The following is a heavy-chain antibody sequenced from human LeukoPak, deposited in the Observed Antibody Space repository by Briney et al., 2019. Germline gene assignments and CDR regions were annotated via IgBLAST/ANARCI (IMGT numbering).Heavy chain of an antibody. CDR2: ISYDGSNK. Sequence: GRSLRLSCAASGFTFSSYGMHWVRQAPGKGLEWVAVISYDGSNKYYADSVKGRFTISRDNSKNTLHLQMNSLRAEDTAVYYCAKDREGSSSWYTFDYWGQGTLVTVSS. CDR3: AKDREGSSSWYTFDY. J-gene: IGHJ4*02. D-gene: IGHD6-13*01. V-gene: IGHV3-30*18. CDR1: GFTFSSYG.